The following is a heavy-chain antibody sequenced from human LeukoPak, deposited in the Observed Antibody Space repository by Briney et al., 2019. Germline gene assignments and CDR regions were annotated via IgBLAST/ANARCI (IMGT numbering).Heavy chain of an antibody. CDR2: ISSSGSTI. V-gene: IGHV3-11*04. J-gene: IGHJ4*02. Sequence: GGSLRLSCAASGFTFSDYYMSWIRQAPGKGLEWVSYISSSGSTIYYADSVKGRFTISRDNSKNTLYLQMNSLRAEDTAVYYCAREYYDFWSGYRPDYWGQGTLVTVSS. D-gene: IGHD3-3*01. CDR3: AREYYDFWSGYRPDY. CDR1: GFTFSDYY.